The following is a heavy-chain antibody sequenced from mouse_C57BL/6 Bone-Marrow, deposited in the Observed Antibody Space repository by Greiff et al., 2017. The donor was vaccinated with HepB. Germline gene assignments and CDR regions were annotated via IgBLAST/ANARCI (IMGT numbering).Heavy chain of an antibody. CDR2: IYPRSGNT. CDR1: GYTFTSYG. Sequence: VQLQQSGAELARPGASVKLSCKASGYTFTSYGISWVKQRPGQGLEWIGEIYPRSGNTYYNEKFKGKATLTADKSSSTAYMELGSLTSEDSAVYFCARAGSSFYYAMDYWGQGTSVTVSS. J-gene: IGHJ4*01. CDR3: ARAGSSFYYAMDY. V-gene: IGHV1-81*01. D-gene: IGHD1-1*01.